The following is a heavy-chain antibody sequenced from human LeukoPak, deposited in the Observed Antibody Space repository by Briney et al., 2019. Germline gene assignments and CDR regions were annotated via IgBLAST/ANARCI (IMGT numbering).Heavy chain of an antibody. D-gene: IGHD3-3*02. Sequence: PGGSLRLSCAASGFTFSNYWMSWVRQTPGKGLEWVANINEDGSHKYYVASVKGRFTISRDNARSSLYLQMNTLRAEDTAVYYCAREATLASYWGQGTLVTVSS. CDR1: GFTFSNYW. J-gene: IGHJ4*02. CDR2: INEDGSHK. CDR3: AREATLASY. V-gene: IGHV3-7*01.